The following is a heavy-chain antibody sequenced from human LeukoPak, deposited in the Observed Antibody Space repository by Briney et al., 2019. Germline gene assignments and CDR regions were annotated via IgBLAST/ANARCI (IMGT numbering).Heavy chain of an antibody. CDR3: ARGRGSRRAKDY. J-gene: IGHJ4*02. CDR1: GFPFSSYS. D-gene: IGHD6-13*01. CDR2: ISSSSSYI. V-gene: IGHV3-21*01. Sequence: GSLRLSCAASGFPFSSYSMNWVRQAPGKGLEWVSSISSSSSYIYYADSVKGRFTISRDNAKNSLYLQMNSLRAEDTAVYYCARGRGSRRAKDYWGQGTLVTVSS.